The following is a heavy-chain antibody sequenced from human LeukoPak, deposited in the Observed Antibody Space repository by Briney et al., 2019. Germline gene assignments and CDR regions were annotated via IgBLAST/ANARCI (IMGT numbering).Heavy chain of an antibody. CDR2: IYAGDSRT. D-gene: IGHD1-26*01. Sequence: GESLKISCKGVGYSFTNCWIGWVRQMPGEGVEWMGVIYAGDSRTRYNPSFQGQVSISVDKSIRTAYLQWVSLKASDTAMYYCVRHHRWSYHFDHWGQGTLVTVSA. CDR1: GYSFTNCW. J-gene: IGHJ5*02. V-gene: IGHV5-51*01. CDR3: VRHHRWSYHFDH.